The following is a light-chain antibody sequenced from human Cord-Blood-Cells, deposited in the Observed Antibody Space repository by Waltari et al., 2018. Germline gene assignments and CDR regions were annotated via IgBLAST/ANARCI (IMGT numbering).Light chain of an antibody. J-gene: IGKJ1*01. CDR2: DAS. V-gene: IGKV1-5*01. CDR1: PRISSW. Sequence: DIQMTQSPPTLSASVGDRVTTTCRATPRISSWLAWYQQKPAKAPKLLIYDASSLESGVPSRCSGSGSGTEYTLTISSLEPDDFATYYGQKYNSYSWTFDQGPTVAIK. CDR3: QKYNSYSWT.